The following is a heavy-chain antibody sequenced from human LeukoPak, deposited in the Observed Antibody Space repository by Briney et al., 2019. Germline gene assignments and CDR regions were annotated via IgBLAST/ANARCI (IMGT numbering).Heavy chain of an antibody. D-gene: IGHD2-2*01. V-gene: IGHV1-2*06. CDR3: ARSGIIGYCSSTSCPPPYGMDV. Sequence: GASVKVSCKASGYTFTGYYMHWVRQAPGQGLEWMGRINPNSGGTNYAQKFQGRVTMTRDTSISTAYMELGRLRSDDTAVYYCARSGIIGYCSSTSCPPPYGMDVWGQGTTVTVSS. CDR2: INPNSGGT. J-gene: IGHJ6*02. CDR1: GYTFTGYY.